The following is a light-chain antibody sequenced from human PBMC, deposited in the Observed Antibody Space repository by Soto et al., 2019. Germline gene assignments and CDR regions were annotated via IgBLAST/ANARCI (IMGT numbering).Light chain of an antibody. CDR3: QQYNYWPPIT. CDR1: QSVGAK. CDR2: SAY. J-gene: IGKJ5*01. V-gene: IGKV3-15*01. Sequence: ETVMTQSPATLSMSPGERATISCRASQSVGAKVNWYQQKPGQAPRLIIYSAYTRATGIPARFSGSGSGTEFTLTISSLQSEDFALYFCQQYNYWPPITCGQGTRLEIK.